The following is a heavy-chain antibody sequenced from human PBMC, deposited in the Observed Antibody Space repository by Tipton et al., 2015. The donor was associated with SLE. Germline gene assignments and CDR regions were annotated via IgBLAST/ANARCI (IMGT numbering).Heavy chain of an antibody. CDR2: IYDSGST. J-gene: IGHJ4*02. CDR3: ARLDYVWQYFDS. Sequence: TLSLTCAVYGGSFSGFYWSWIRQPPGKGLEWIGYIYDSGSTYYNPSLKSRVIISVDTSKNLFSLKLSSVTVADTAVYYCARLDYVWQYFDSWGQGTLVTVSS. V-gene: IGHV4-34*09. CDR1: GGSFSGFY. D-gene: IGHD4-17*01.